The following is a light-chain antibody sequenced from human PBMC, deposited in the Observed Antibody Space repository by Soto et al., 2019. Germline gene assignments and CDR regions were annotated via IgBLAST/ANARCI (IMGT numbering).Light chain of an antibody. CDR3: QQYDFPPYT. V-gene: IGKV1-33*01. CDR2: DAS. Sequence: DIQMTQSPSSLSASVGDRVTITCQASQDISNFLNWYQQKPGKAPKLLIYDASNLETGVPSRFSGSGSGSDFTFTIYSLQPEDIATYYCQQYDFPPYTFGQGTKLEIK. CDR1: QDISNF. J-gene: IGKJ2*01.